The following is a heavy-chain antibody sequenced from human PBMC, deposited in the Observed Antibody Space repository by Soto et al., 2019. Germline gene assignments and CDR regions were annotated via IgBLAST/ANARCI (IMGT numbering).Heavy chain of an antibody. J-gene: IGHJ6*02. Sequence: QVQLVQSGAEVKKPGSSVKVSCKTSGGTFNNYAISWVRQAPGQGLEWMGGLIPNFDTPNYAQKFQDRLTIIADESRSTVSMELRSLRSDDTAVYYCAVAMVREILIFESSGMHVWGQGTTVTVSS. D-gene: IGHD3-10*01. CDR2: LIPNFDTP. CDR3: AVAMVREILIFESSGMHV. CDR1: GGTFNNYA. V-gene: IGHV1-69*01.